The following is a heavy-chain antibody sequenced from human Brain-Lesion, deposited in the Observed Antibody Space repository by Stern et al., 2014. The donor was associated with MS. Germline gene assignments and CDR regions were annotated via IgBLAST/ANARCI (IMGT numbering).Heavy chain of an antibody. CDR1: GGSISSSNW. CDR2: SDHSGST. J-gene: IGHJ4*02. Sequence: VQLVESGPGLVKPSGTLSLTCAVSGGSISSSNWWSWVRQSPGKGLEWIGESDHSGSTIYNPSLKSRVTGSVDKSKTRFPLTLRSVPAADTAVYFCARFPASRPHVFDSWGQGTLVTVSS. D-gene: IGHD6-13*01. CDR3: ARFPASRPHVFDS. V-gene: IGHV4-4*02.